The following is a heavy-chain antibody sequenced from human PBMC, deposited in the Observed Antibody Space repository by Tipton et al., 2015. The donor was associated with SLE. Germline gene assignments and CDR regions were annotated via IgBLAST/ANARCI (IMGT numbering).Heavy chain of an antibody. CDR3: AWTARIPEP. V-gene: IGHV4-59*03. CDR1: GTSITSSY. D-gene: IGHD1-14*01. Sequence: GLVKPSETLSLTCTVSGTSITSSYWGWIRQPPGKGLEYIGYIYYTGVTNYNPSLNSRITISLDMSNNQFSLTLRSVTAADPAVYYCAWTARIPEPWAHETL. J-gene: IGHJ5*02. CDR2: IYYTGVT.